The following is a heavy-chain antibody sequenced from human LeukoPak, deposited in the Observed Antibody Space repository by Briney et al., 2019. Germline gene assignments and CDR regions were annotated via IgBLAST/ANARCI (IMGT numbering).Heavy chain of an antibody. CDR2: ISANGNT. J-gene: IGHJ4*02. CDR3: ASGSISGLDY. V-gene: IGHV1-18*01. Sequence: ASVKVSCKASGYTFTSYGISWVRQAPGQGLEWMGWISANGNTNNAQKVQGRVTMTKDTSTSTAYMELSRLRSDDTAVYYCASGSISGLDYWGQGTLVTVSS. CDR1: GYTFTSYG. D-gene: IGHD6-6*01.